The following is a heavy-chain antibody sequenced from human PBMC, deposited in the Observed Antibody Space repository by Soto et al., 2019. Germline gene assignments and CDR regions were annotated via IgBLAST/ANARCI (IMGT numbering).Heavy chain of an antibody. V-gene: IGHV3-23*01. CDR2: ISDTGAST. J-gene: IGHJ4*02. CDR1: GFTFKESA. D-gene: IGHD6-19*01. CDR3: AKGRGSGWAWYFDN. Sequence: EVRLLEAGGGLKQPGGSLRLSCAASGFTFKESAMNCVRQAPGKGLQWVASISDTGASTWYAESVRGRLSISRDNSKNTLYLLMNSLRGQDTAVYYCAKGRGSGWAWYFDNWGQGTLVTVSS.